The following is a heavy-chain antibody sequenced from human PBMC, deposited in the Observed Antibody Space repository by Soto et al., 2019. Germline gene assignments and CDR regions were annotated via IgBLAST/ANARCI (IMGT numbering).Heavy chain of an antibody. D-gene: IGHD4-17*01. CDR1: GSTFSSYE. V-gene: IGHV3-48*03. Sequence: EVQLVESGGDLVQPGGSLRLSCVASGSTFSSYEMNWVRQAPGKGLEWVSYISTSGRTIHYADSVRGRFTISRDNARNSLYLQMNALRAEDTAIYYCARNTGDYEVYWGQGTLVHVSS. J-gene: IGHJ4*02. CDR3: ARNTGDYEVY. CDR2: ISTSGRTI.